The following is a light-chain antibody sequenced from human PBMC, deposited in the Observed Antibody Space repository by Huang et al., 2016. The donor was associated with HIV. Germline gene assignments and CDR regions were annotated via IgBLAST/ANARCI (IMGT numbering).Light chain of an antibody. J-gene: IGKJ5*01. V-gene: IGKV3-11*01. Sequence: ELVLTQSPATLSLSPGERATLSCRASQSVSSFLAWYQQTPGQAPSLLTQAADTSATALPARFSGSASGKEFTLTISRLERGDFAIYYCWQRNNWITFGQGTRLEIK. CDR1: QSVSSF. CDR3: WQRNNWIT. CDR2: AAD.